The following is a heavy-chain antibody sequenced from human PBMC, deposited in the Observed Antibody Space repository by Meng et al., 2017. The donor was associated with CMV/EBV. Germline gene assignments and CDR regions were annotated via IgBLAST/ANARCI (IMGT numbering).Heavy chain of an antibody. CDR1: GGTFSSYA. CDR2: IIPIFGTA. Sequence: VHVVQAGAEVNKAGSPVKVSCKAYGGTFSSYAISWVRQAPGQGLEWMGGIIPIFGTANYAQKFQGRVTITADESTSTAYMELSSLRSEDTAVYYCARGSGAGTTWSYFDYWGQGTLVTVSS. J-gene: IGHJ4*02. V-gene: IGHV1-69*12. D-gene: IGHD1-7*01. CDR3: ARGSGAGTTWSYFDY.